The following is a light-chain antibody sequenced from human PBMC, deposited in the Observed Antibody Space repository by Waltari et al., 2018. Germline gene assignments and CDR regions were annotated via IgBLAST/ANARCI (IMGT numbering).Light chain of an antibody. CDR1: SPHLGAGFA. Sequence: QSVLTQPPSVSGAPGQRVTISCTGSSPHLGAGFAVHWYQQLPGTAPKLLIYGNNNRPSGVPDRFSGSKSGTSASLAITGLQAEDEADYYCQSYGSDWVFGGGTKLTVL. V-gene: IGLV1-40*01. J-gene: IGLJ3*02. CDR2: GNN. CDR3: QSYGSDWV.